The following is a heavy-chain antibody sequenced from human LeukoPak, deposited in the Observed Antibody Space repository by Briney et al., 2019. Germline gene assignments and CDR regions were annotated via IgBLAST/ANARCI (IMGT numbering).Heavy chain of an antibody. V-gene: IGHV4-34*01. Sequence: SETLSLTCAVYGGSFSGYYWSWIRQPPGKGLEWIGEINHSGSTNYNPSLKSRVTISVDTSKNQSSLKLSSVTAADTAVYYCARRTYYYGSGSYPPPNWFDPWGQGTLVTVSS. CDR3: ARRTYYYGSGSYPPPNWFDP. CDR1: GGSFSGYY. CDR2: INHSGST. J-gene: IGHJ5*02. D-gene: IGHD3-10*01.